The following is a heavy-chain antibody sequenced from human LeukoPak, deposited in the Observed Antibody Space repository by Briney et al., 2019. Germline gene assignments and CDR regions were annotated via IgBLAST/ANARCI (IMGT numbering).Heavy chain of an antibody. J-gene: IGHJ4*02. Sequence: PGGSLRLSCAASGFTFSKYWMSWVRQAPGKGLEWVANIKQDGSEKYYVDSVRGRFTISRDNAKNSLYLQMNTLRAEDTAVYYCARLWEGSVSCYRPNDCWGQGTLVTVSS. V-gene: IGHV3-7*01. CDR2: IKQDGSEK. CDR1: GFTFSKYW. CDR3: ARLWEGSVSCYRPNDC. D-gene: IGHD3-10*01.